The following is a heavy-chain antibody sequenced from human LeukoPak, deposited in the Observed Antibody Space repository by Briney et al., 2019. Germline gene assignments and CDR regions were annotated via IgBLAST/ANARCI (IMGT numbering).Heavy chain of an antibody. CDR1: GFTFSSYW. D-gene: IGHD4-17*01. V-gene: IGHV3-7*01. Sequence: GGSLRLSCAASGFTFSSYWMSWVRQAPGKGLEWVANIKQDGSEKYYVDSVKGRFTISRDNAKNSLYLQMNSLRAEDTAVYYCARVSPNTVATPQYFDYWGQGTLVTVSS. CDR3: ARVSPNTVATPQYFDY. CDR2: IKQDGSEK. J-gene: IGHJ4*02.